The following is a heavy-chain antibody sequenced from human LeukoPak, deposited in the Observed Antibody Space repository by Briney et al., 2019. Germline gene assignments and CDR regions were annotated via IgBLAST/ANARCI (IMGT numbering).Heavy chain of an antibody. Sequence: GASVKVSCKTSGYTFNTYGISWVRQAPGQGLEWVGWTNTKNGDTTYAQRLQGRLIMTTDTSTSTAYMELRSLRSDDTAVYYCARDATRGMIVDIAANYYLDVWGKGTPATVSS. J-gene: IGHJ6*04. CDR1: GYTFNTYG. D-gene: IGHD3-22*01. CDR2: TNTKNGDT. CDR3: ARDATRGMIVDIAANYYLDV. V-gene: IGHV1-18*01.